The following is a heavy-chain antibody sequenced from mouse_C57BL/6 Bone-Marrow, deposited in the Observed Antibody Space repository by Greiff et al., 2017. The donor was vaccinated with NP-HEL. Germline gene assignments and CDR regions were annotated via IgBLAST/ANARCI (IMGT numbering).Heavy chain of an antibody. CDR3: ARDPTNGSSGYYAMDY. CDR1: GFTFSSYA. CDR2: ISDGGSYT. V-gene: IGHV5-4*01. Sequence: DVMLVESGGGLVKPGGSLKLSCAASGFTFSSYAMSWVRQTPEKRLEWVATISDGGSYTYYPDNVKGRFTISRDNAKNNLYLQMSHLKSEDTAMYYCARDPTNGSSGYYAMDYWGQGTSVTVSS. D-gene: IGHD1-1*01. J-gene: IGHJ4*01.